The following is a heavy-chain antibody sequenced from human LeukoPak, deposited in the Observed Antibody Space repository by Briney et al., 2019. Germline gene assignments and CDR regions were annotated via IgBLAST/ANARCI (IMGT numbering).Heavy chain of an antibody. Sequence: QPGGSLSLSCAASGFTFSNYWMSWVRQAPGKGLECVANIKEDGSEKYYVDSVKGRFTISRDNARNSLYLQMNSLRAEDTAVYYCASGRQLGYWGQGTLVTVSS. V-gene: IGHV3-7*01. CDR1: GFTFSNYW. J-gene: IGHJ4*02. D-gene: IGHD6-13*01. CDR2: IKEDGSEK. CDR3: ASGRQLGY.